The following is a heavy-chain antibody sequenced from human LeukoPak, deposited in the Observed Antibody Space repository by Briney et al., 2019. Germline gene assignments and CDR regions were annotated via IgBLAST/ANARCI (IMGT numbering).Heavy chain of an antibody. J-gene: IGHJ6*02. CDR3: ARDQDYYGMDV. Sequence: PSETLSLTCTVSGYSISSGYYWGWIRQPPGKGLEWIGSIYHSGSTYYNPSLKSRVTISVDTSKNQFSLKLSSVTAADTVVYYCARDQDYYGMDVWGQGTTVTVSS. V-gene: IGHV4-38-2*02. CDR1: GYSISSGYY. CDR2: IYHSGST.